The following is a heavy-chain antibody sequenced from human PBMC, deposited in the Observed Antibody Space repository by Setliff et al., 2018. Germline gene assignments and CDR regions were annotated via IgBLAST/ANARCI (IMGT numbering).Heavy chain of an antibody. CDR2: IYSGGST. Sequence: HPGGSLRLSCAASGFTVSSNYMSWVRQAPGKGLEWVSVIYSGGSTYYADSVKGRFTISRDNSKNTLYLQMNSLRAEDTAVYYCARDKGSAAAGTAYYYGMDVWGQGTTVTVS. V-gene: IGHV3-66*01. D-gene: IGHD6-13*01. J-gene: IGHJ6*02. CDR1: GFTVSSNY. CDR3: ARDKGSAAAGTAYYYGMDV.